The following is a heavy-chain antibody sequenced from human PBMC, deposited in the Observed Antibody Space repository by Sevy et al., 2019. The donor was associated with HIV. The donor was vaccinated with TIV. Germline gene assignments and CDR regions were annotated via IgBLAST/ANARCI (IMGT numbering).Heavy chain of an antibody. V-gene: IGHV1-46*01. CDR3: ARDSDNYGTLTGYYPFDY. Sequence: ASVKVSCKASGYTFTSQYMHWVRQAPGQGLEWMGIINPSGGSTSYAQKFQGRVTMTRDTSMSTVYMELSSLRYEDTAVYYCARDSDNYGTLTGYYPFDYWGQGTLVTVSS. CDR1: GYTFTSQY. CDR2: INPSGGST. D-gene: IGHD3-9*01. J-gene: IGHJ4*02.